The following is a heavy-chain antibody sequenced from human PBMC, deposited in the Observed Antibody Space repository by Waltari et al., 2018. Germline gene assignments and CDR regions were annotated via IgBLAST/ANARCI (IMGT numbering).Heavy chain of an antibody. Sequence: QVQLQESGPGLVKPSETLSLTCTVSGGSISSYYWSWIRQPPGKGLEWIGYIYYSGSTNYNPSLKSRVTISVDTSKNQFSLKLSSVTAADTAVYYCASQTYYDFWSGYFYFDYWGQGTLVTVSS. CDR3: ASQTYYDFWSGYFYFDY. CDR1: GGSISSYY. V-gene: IGHV4-59*01. CDR2: IYYSGST. J-gene: IGHJ4*02. D-gene: IGHD3-3*01.